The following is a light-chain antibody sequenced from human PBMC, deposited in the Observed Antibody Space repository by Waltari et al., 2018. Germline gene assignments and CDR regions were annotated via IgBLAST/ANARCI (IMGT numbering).Light chain of an antibody. J-gene: IGKJ2*01. CDR1: QSVSSN. Sequence: EIVMTQSPATLSVSPGERATLSCRASQSVSSNLAWYQQKPGQSPRPLIYGAATRATGIPTRFSGSWSGTEFNLTISSLQSEDFAVYYCQQYNNWPPYTFGQGTKLEIK. CDR3: QQYNNWPPYT. CDR2: GAA. V-gene: IGKV3-15*01.